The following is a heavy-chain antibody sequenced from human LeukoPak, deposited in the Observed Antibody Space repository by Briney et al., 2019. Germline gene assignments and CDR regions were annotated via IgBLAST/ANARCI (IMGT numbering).Heavy chain of an antibody. CDR1: GYTFTGYY. Sequence: ASVKVSCKSSGYTFTGYYMHWVRQAPGQGLEWMGWINPNSGGTNDAQKFQGRVTMTRDTSISTAYMELSRLRSDDTAVYYCARGSLVVATIFRAGWFDPWGQGTLVTVSS. V-gene: IGHV1-2*02. CDR3: ARGSLVVATIFRAGWFDP. D-gene: IGHD5-12*01. J-gene: IGHJ5*02. CDR2: INPNSGGT.